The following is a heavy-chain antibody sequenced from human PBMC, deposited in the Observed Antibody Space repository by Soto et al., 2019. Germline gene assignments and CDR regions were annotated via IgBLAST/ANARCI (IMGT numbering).Heavy chain of an antibody. D-gene: IGHD5-12*01. CDR3: AREGWLQHDELGRAFDI. CDR1: GGSVSSGSYY. Sequence: PSETLSLTCTVSGGSVSSGSYYWSWIRQPPGKGLEWIGYIYYSGSTNYNPSLKSRVTISVDTSKNQFSLKLSSVTAADTAVYYCAREGWLQHDELGRAFDIWGQGTMVTVSS. J-gene: IGHJ3*02. CDR2: IYYSGST. V-gene: IGHV4-61*01.